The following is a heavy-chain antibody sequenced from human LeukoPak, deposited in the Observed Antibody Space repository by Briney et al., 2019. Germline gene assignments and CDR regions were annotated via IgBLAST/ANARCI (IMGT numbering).Heavy chain of an antibody. J-gene: IGHJ6*03. D-gene: IGHD3-10*01. CDR2: MNPNSGNT. CDR1: GYTFTSYD. V-gene: IGHV1-8*01. CDR3: ARGVRYGSGRHYYYYMDV. Sequence: ASVKVSCKASGYTFTSYDINWVRQATGQGLEWMGWMNPNSGNTGYAQKFQGRVTMTRNTSINTAYMELSSLRSEDTAVYYCARGVRYGSGRHYYYYMDVWGKGTTVTVSS.